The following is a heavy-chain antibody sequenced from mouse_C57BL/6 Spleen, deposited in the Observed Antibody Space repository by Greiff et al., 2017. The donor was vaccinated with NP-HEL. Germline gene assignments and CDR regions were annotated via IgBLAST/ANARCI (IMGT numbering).Heavy chain of an antibody. V-gene: IGHV1-62-2*01. D-gene: IGHD2-4*01. CDR3: ARHEDEGDYDVAWFAY. CDR2: FYPGSGSI. CDR1: GYTFTEYT. J-gene: IGHJ3*01. Sequence: VQLQQSGAELVKPGASVKLSCKASGYTFTEYTIHWVKQRSGQGLEWIGWFYPGSGSIKYNEKFKDKATLTADKSSSTVYMELSRLTSEASAVYFCARHEDEGDYDVAWFAYWGQGTLVTVSA.